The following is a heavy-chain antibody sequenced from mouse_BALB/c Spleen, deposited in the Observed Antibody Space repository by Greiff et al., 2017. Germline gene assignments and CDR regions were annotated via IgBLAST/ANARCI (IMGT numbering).Heavy chain of an antibody. CDR3: ARITTVVARGDY. CDR2: IYPGDGDT. J-gene: IGHJ2*01. D-gene: IGHD1-1*01. V-gene: IGHV1-80*01. Sequence: QVQLQQSGAELVRPGSSVKISCKASGYAFSSYWMNWVKQRPGQGLEWIGQIYPGDGDTNYNGKFKGKATLTADISSSTAYMQLSSLTSEDSAVYFCARITTVVARGDYWGQGTTLTVSS. CDR1: GYAFSSYW.